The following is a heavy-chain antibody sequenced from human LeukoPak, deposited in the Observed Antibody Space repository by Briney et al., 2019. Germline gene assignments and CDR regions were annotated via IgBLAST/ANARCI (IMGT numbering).Heavy chain of an antibody. Sequence: SQTLSLTCAISGDSVSSNSAAWNWIRQSPSRGLEWLGRTYYRSKWYNDYAVSVRSRITINPDTSKNQFSLRLNSVTPEDTAVYYCAREVAVVIPSSQMDYWGQGTLVTVSS. J-gene: IGHJ4*02. CDR3: AREVAVVIPSSQMDY. CDR2: TYYRSKWYN. V-gene: IGHV6-1*01. D-gene: IGHD2-15*01. CDR1: GDSVSSNSAA.